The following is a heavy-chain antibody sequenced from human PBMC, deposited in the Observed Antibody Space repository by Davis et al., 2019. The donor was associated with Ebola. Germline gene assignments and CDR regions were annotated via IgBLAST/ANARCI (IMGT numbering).Heavy chain of an antibody. CDR3: AGEDDYSNDY. D-gene: IGHD4-11*01. Sequence: GESLKISCAASGFDVYTNHMTWVRQAPGQGLEWVSFLDNTGKTYYADSVKGRFTISRDNSRNTVYLHMLSLRAEDTAVYYCAGEDDYSNDYWGQGTLVTVSP. CDR2: LDNTGKT. V-gene: IGHV3-53*01. J-gene: IGHJ4*02. CDR1: GFDVYTNH.